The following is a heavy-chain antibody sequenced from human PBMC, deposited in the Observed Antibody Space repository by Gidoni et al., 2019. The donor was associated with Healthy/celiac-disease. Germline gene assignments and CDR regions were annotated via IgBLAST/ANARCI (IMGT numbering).Heavy chain of an antibody. J-gene: IGHJ5*02. CDR1: GFPFSSYA. V-gene: IGHV3-23*01. Sequence: EVQLLESGGGLVQPGGSLRLSCAASGFPFSSYAMSWVRQAPGKGLEWVSAISGSGGSTYYADSVKGRFTISRDNSKNTLYLQMNSLRAEDTAVYYCARRLYSSSWYWFDPWGQGTLVTVSS. CDR3: ARRLYSSSWYWFDP. D-gene: IGHD6-13*01. CDR2: ISGSGGST.